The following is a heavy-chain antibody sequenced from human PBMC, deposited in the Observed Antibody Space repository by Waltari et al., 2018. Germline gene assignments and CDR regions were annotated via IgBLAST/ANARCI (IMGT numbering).Heavy chain of an antibody. J-gene: IGHJ4*02. CDR2: ISEEGSVA. Sequence: EEQLVESGGGLVQPGGSLRLSCVASGSIFSNYWMHWVRQVPGKGLVWVVRISEEGSVANYADSVQGRFTVSRDNARNTLYLQMDSLRVEDTAVYYCARHLHYWGQGTLVTVSS. CDR3: ARHLHY. CDR1: GSIFSNYW. V-gene: IGHV3-74*01.